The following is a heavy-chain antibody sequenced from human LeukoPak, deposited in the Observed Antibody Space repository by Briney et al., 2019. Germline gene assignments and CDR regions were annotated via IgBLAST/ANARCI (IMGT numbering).Heavy chain of an antibody. V-gene: IGHV3-49*03. CDR1: GFTFSDYY. J-gene: IGHJ4*02. CDR3: TKAYCDGGGCYEPNY. D-gene: IGHD2-15*01. Sequence: GGSLRLSCAASGFTFSDYYMSWFRQAPGKGLEWVGFISSKTYGGTTEFAASVKGRFTISRDDSESIAYLQMNSLKTEDTAVYYCTKAYCDGGGCYEPNYWGQGTLVTVSS. CDR2: ISSKTYGGTT.